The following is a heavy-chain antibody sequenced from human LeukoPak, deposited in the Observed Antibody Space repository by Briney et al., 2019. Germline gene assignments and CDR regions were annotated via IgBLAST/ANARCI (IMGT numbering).Heavy chain of an antibody. CDR1: GYSFTSYW. CDR3: AKDFYGSGSYYNY. CDR2: ISGSGGST. V-gene: IGHV3-23*01. Sequence: GESLMISCKGSGYSFTSYWIGWVRQMPGKGLEWVSAISGSGGSTYYSDSVKGRFTISRDNSKNTLYLQMNSLRAEDTAVYYCAKDFYGSGSYYNYWGQGTLVTVSS. J-gene: IGHJ4*02. D-gene: IGHD3-10*01.